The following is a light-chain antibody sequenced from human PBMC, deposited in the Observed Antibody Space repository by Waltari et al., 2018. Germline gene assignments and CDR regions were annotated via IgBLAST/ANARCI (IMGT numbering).Light chain of an antibody. V-gene: IGKV2-28*01. CDR1: QSLLDSNGYNY. CDR2: LGS. Sequence: DIVMTQSPLSLPVPPGAPASISCRSSQSLLDSNGYNYLDWYLQKPGQSPQLLIYLGSNRASGVHDRFSGSGSGTDFTLKISRVEAEDVGLYYCMQALQTPLTFGGGTKVEIK. CDR3: MQALQTPLT. J-gene: IGKJ4*01.